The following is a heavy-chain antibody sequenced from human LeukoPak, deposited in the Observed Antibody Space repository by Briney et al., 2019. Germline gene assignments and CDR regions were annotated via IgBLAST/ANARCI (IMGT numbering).Heavy chain of an antibody. CDR2: IYWNDDK. CDR1: GLSLSTSGVG. D-gene: IGHD3-3*01. Sequence: VSGPTLVNPTQTLTLTCTFSGLSLSTSGVGVGWIRQPPGKALEWLALIYWNDDKRYSPSLKSRLTITKDTSKNQVVLTMTNMDPVDTATYYCAHRKKQTECFDYWGQGTLVTVSS. V-gene: IGHV2-5*01. CDR3: AHRKKQTECFDY. J-gene: IGHJ4*02.